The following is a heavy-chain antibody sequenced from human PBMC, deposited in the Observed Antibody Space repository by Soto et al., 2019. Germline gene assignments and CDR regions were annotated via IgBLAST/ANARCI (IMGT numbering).Heavy chain of an antibody. CDR1: RGSLSCYY. Sequence: KPSETLSLTCAVYRGSLSCYYWSWIRQPPGKALEWIGEINHSGNTNYNPSLKSRVTMSVDTSKNQLFLNLSSVTAADTAMYYCARHHVRGRTIAGAAEFWGQGTLVTVSS. D-gene: IGHD1-26*01. CDR2: INHSGNT. J-gene: IGHJ4*02. CDR3: ARHHVRGRTIAGAAEF. V-gene: IGHV4-34*01.